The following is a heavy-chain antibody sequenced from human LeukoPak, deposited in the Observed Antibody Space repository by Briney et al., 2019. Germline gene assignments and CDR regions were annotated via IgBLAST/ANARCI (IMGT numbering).Heavy chain of an antibody. Sequence: SETLSLTCTVSGYSISSGYYWGWIRQPPGKGLEWIGSIYHSGSTYYNPSLKSRVTISVDTSKNQFSLKLSSVTAADTAVYYCASTDPDSSGSLIWGQGTMVIVSS. CDR2: IYHSGST. CDR1: GYSISSGYY. CDR3: ASTDPDSSGSLI. D-gene: IGHD6-19*01. J-gene: IGHJ3*02. V-gene: IGHV4-38-2*02.